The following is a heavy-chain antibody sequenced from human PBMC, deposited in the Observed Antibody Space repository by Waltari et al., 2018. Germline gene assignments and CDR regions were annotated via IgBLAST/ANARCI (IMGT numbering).Heavy chain of an antibody. D-gene: IGHD2-2*01. V-gene: IGHV1-2*02. CDR2: INPNSGGT. J-gene: IGHJ5*02. CDR3: ARDIVVVPAATGFDP. CDR1: GYTFTGYY. Sequence: QVQLMQSGAEVKKHGASVKESCKASGYTFTGYYMHWVQQATEQGHDWMGWINPNSGGTNYAQKFQGRVTMTRDTSISTAYMELSRLRSDDTAVYYCARDIVVVPAATGFDPWGQGTLVTVSS.